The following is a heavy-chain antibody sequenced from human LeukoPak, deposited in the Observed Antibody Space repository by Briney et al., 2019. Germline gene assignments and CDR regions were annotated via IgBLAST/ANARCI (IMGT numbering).Heavy chain of an antibody. CDR3: ARTQLDLDGFDT. D-gene: IGHD1-1*01. J-gene: IGHJ3*02. Sequence: DSVKGRFTISRDNARNSLYLQMNSLRGEDTAVYYCARTQLDLDGFDTWGQGTTVTVSS. V-gene: IGHV3-11*06.